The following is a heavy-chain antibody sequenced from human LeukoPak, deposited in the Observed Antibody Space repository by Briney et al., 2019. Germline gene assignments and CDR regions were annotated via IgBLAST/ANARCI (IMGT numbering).Heavy chain of an antibody. CDR2: IIPILGIA. V-gene: IGHV1-69*04. J-gene: IGHJ4*02. D-gene: IGHD3-10*01. Sequence: SVKVSCKASGGTFSSYAISWVRQAPGQGLEWMGRIIPILGIANYAQKFQGRVTITADKSTSTAYMELSSLRSEDTAVYYCARDLPGRGRYFDYWGQGTLVTVSS. CDR1: GGTFSSYA. CDR3: ARDLPGRGRYFDY.